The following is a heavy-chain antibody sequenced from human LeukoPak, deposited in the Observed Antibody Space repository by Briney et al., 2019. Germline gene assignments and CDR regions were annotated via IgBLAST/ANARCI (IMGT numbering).Heavy chain of an antibody. CDR1: GGSFSGYY. J-gene: IGHJ6*02. Sequence: SETLSLTCAVYGGSFSGYYWSWIRQPPGKGLEWIGEIDHSGSTNYNPSLKSRVTISVDTSKNHFSLKLSSVTAADTAVYYCARGPAPPFRYYYYGMDVWGQGTTVTVSS. CDR3: ARGPAPPFRYYYYGMDV. D-gene: IGHD2/OR15-2a*01. CDR2: IDHSGST. V-gene: IGHV4-34*01.